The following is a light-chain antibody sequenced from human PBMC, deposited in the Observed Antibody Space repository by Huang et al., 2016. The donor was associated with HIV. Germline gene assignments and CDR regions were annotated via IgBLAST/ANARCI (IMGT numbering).Light chain of an antibody. J-gene: IGKJ4*01. V-gene: IGKV3-15*01. CDR3: QQYDRWPLT. CDR1: EWVSGN. CDR2: GAS. Sequence: EVVMTQSPATLSVSPGERGTLSCRASEWVSGNLAWYQQKPGQAPRLIIYGASTRATDIPANFDGSGSGTDFTLTITSLQSEEFAVYYCQQYDRWPLTFGGGTKVEI.